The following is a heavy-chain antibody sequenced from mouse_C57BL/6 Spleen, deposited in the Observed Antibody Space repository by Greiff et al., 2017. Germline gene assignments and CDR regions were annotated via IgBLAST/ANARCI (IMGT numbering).Heavy chain of an antibody. CDR3: ARSEYYGSRPYYFDY. CDR2: INPSNGGT. V-gene: IGHV1-53*01. CDR1: GYTFTSYW. J-gene: IGHJ2*01. D-gene: IGHD1-1*01. Sequence: QVQLQQPGTELVKPGASVKLSCKASGYTFTSYWMHWVKQRPGQGLEWIGNINPSNGGTNYNEKFKSKATLTVDKSSSTAYMQLSSLTSEDSAVYYCARSEYYGSRPYYFDYWGQGTTLTVSS.